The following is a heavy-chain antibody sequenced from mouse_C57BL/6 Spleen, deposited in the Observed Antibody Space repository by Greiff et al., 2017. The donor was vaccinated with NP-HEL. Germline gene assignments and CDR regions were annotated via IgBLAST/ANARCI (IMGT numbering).Heavy chain of an antibody. CDR2: IDPETGGT. D-gene: IGHD2-5*01. Sequence: VQLQQSGAELVRPGASVTLSCKASGYTFTDYEMHWVKQTPVHGLEWIGAIDPETGGTAYNQKFKGKAILTADKSSSTAYMELRSLTSEDSAVYYCTRDYSNYRWYFDVWGTGTTVTVSS. CDR1: GYTFTDYE. CDR3: TRDYSNYRWYFDV. V-gene: IGHV1-15*01. J-gene: IGHJ1*03.